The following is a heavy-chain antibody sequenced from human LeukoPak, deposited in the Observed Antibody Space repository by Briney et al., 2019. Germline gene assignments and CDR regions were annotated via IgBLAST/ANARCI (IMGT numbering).Heavy chain of an antibody. J-gene: IGHJ2*01. Sequence: AGGSLRLSCAASGFTFSNYEMNWVRQAPGKGLERVSCISSRGGTIYYADSVKGRFTISRDNANNSLFLQMNSLRVEDTAVYYCAREWSWYFDLWGRGTLVTVSS. D-gene: IGHD2-8*01. CDR3: AREWSWYFDL. CDR2: ISSRGGTI. V-gene: IGHV3-48*03. CDR1: GFTFSNYE.